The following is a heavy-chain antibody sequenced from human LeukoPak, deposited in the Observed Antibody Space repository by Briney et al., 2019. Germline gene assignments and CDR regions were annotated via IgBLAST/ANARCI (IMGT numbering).Heavy chain of an antibody. Sequence: SETLSLTCTVSGGSISSRSYYWGWIRQPPGKGLEWIGSIYYSGSTYYNPSLKSRVTISVDTSKNQFSLKLSSVTAADTAVYYCARHSNDYRSFPLDYWGQGTLVTVSS. D-gene: IGHD4-11*01. CDR1: GGSISSRSYY. CDR2: IYYSGST. J-gene: IGHJ4*02. V-gene: IGHV4-39*01. CDR3: ARHSNDYRSFPLDY.